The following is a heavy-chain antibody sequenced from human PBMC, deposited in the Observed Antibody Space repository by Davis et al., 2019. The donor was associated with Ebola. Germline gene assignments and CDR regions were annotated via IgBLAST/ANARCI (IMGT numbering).Heavy chain of an antibody. V-gene: IGHV3-30*18. CDR2: ISYDGSNK. CDR1: GITFSSYG. Sequence: PGGSLRLSCAASGITFSSYGMHWVRQAPGKGLEGVAVISYDGSNKYYADSVKGRFTISRDNSKNTLYLQMNSLRAEDTAVYYCAKDPTVYYSAAYFDYWGQGTLVTVSS. D-gene: IGHD3-22*01. CDR3: AKDPTVYYSAAYFDY. J-gene: IGHJ4*02.